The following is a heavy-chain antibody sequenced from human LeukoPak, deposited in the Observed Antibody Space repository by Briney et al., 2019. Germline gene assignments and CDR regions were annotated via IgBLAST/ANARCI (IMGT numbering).Heavy chain of an antibody. CDR2: ISSGGNT. J-gene: IGHJ4*02. CDR1: GFTVSTNY. CDR3: AREMGSGY. V-gene: IGHV3-53*01. Sequence: GGPLRLSCAASGFTVSTNYMSWVRQAPGKGLEWVSVISSGGNTYYADSVKGRFTISRDNAKNTLYLQMNSLRAEDTAVYYCAREMGSGYWGQGTLVTVSS. D-gene: IGHD2-8*02.